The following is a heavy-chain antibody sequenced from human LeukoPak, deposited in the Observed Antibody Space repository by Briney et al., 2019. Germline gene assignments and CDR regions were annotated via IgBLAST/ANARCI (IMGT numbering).Heavy chain of an antibody. CDR2: IYYSGST. J-gene: IGHJ4*02. CDR1: GGSISSGGYC. Sequence: PSQTLSLTCTVSGGSISSGGYCWSWIRQHPGKGLEWIGYIYYSGSTYYNPSLKSRVTISVDTSKNQFSLKLSSVTAADTAVYYCARVRFNYYDSSGYLDYWGQGTLVTVSS. D-gene: IGHD3-22*01. V-gene: IGHV4-31*03. CDR3: ARVRFNYYDSSGYLDY.